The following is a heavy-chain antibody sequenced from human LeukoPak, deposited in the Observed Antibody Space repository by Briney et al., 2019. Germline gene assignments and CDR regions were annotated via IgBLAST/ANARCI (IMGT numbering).Heavy chain of an antibody. CDR3: VRRRGSAYGVLDY. Sequence: GGSLRLSCAASGFTFSSYSMNWVRQAPGKGLEWVSYISSSSSTIYYADSVKGRFTISRDNAKNSLYLQMNSLRAEDTAVYYCVRRRGSAYGVLDYWGQGALVTVSP. D-gene: IGHD5-18*01. V-gene: IGHV3-48*04. J-gene: IGHJ4*02. CDR1: GFTFSSYS. CDR2: ISSSSSTI.